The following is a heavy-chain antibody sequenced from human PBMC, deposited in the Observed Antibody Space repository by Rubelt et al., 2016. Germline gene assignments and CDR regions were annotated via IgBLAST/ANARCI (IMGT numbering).Heavy chain of an antibody. CDR3: EYFQH. CDR1: GFTFSSYA. V-gene: IGHV3-23*01. CDR2: ISGSGGST. Sequence: EVQLLESGGGLVQPGGSLRLSCAASGFTFSSYALSWVRQAPGQGLEWVSAISGSGGSTTYADVLNSRRAEDTAGDYCANAAQDIVVVPAAIRYAPPEYFQHWGQGTLVTVSS. J-gene: IGHJ1*01. D-gene: IGHD2-2*02.